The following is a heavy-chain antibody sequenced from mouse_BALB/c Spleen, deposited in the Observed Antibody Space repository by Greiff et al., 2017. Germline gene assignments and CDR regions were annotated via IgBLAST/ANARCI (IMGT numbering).Heavy chain of an antibody. J-gene: IGHJ1*01. D-gene: IGHD2-3*01. V-gene: IGHV6-6*02. CDR3: TRNDGYGGYFDV. Sequence: EVKLVESGGGLVQPGGSMKLSCVASGFTFSNYWMNWVRQSPEKGLEWVAEIRLKSNNYATHYAESVKGRFTISRDDSKSSVYLQMNNLRAEDTGIYYCTRNDGYGGYFDVWGAGTTVTVSS. CDR2: IRLKSNNYAT. CDR1: GFTFSNYW.